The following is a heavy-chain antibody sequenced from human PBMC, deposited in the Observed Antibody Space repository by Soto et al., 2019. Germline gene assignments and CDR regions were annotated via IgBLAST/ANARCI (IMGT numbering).Heavy chain of an antibody. J-gene: IGHJ4*02. Sequence: ISWVRQAPGQGLEWMGWISAYNGNTNYAQKLQGRVTMTTDTSTSTAYMELRSLRSDDTAVYYCARGSDEEAIAVAGTLDYWGQGTLVTVSS. D-gene: IGHD6-19*01. CDR3: ARGSDEEAIAVAGTLDY. CDR2: ISAYNGNT. V-gene: IGHV1-18*01.